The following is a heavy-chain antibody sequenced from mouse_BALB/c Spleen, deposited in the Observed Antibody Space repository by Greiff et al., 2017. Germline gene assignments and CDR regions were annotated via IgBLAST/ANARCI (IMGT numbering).Heavy chain of an antibody. J-gene: IGHJ2*01. CDR1: GFTFSSYA. CDR2: ISSGGSYT. Sequence: EVKLVESGGGLVKPGGSLKLSCAASGFTFSSYAMSWVRQSPEKRLEWVAEISSGGSYTYYPDTVTGRFTISRDNAKNTLYLEMSSLRSEDTAMYYCARESSWDYFDYWGQGTTLTVSS. CDR3: ARESSWDYFDY. V-gene: IGHV5-9-4*01. D-gene: IGHD1-1*01.